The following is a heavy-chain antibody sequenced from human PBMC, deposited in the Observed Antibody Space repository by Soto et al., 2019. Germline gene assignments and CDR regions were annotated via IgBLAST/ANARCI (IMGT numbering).Heavy chain of an antibody. D-gene: IGHD3-3*01. Sequence: QLVESGGGCLKPGGSRRLSCAASGFTFRNYAMTWVGQSPGKGLEWVSLISGGGGSTDYADSVKGRFSISRDNSQNMLYLQMNGLRGEDTALYYCAKLKGGLGRFYGMDAWGQGTMVIVSS. CDR2: ISGGGGST. CDR1: GFTFRNYA. CDR3: AKLKGGLGRFYGMDA. J-gene: IGHJ6*02. V-gene: IGHV3-23*04.